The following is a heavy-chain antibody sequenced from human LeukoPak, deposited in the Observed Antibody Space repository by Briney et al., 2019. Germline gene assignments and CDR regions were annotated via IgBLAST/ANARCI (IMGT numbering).Heavy chain of an antibody. CDR1: GGSISSSSYY. CDR3: ARGPYCSSTSCYTGVDY. V-gene: IGHV4-39*01. Sequence: SETPSLTCTVSGGSISSSSYYWGWIRQPPGKGLEWIGSIYYSGSTYYNPSLKSRVTISVDTSKNQFSLKLSSVTAADTAVYYCARGPYCSSTSCYTGVDYWGQGTLVTVSS. D-gene: IGHD2-2*02. CDR2: IYYSGST. J-gene: IGHJ4*02.